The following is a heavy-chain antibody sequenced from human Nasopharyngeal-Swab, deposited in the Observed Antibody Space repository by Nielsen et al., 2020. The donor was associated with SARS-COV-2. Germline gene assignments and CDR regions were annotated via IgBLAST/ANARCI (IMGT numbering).Heavy chain of an antibody. Sequence: WIRQPPGKGLEWVSSIGRSSSYMYYSDSVQGRFTISRDNAKNSLYLKMNSLRAEDTAMYYCARDRGTMARRVMGPRYFDLWGRGTLVTVSS. CDR2: IGRSSSYM. J-gene: IGHJ2*01. D-gene: IGHD3-10*01. CDR3: ARDRGTMARRVMGPRYFDL. V-gene: IGHV3-21*01.